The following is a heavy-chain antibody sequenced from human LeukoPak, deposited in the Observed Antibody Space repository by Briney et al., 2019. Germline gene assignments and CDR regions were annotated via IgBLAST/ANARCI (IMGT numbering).Heavy chain of an antibody. CDR3: ARAHYYDFWSGNLGR. CDR2: ISYSGNSI. J-gene: IGHJ4*02. CDR1: GFTFSSYA. V-gene: IGHV3-48*04. D-gene: IGHD3-3*01. Sequence: GGSLRLSCAASGFTFSSYAMNWVRQAPGKGLEWVSYISYSGNSIYYADSVKGRFTISRDNAKNSLYLQMNSLRAEDTALYYCARAHYYDFWSGNLGRWGQGTLVTVSS.